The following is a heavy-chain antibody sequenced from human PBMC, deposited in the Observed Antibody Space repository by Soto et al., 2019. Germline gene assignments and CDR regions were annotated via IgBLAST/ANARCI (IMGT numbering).Heavy chain of an antibody. CDR1: GFTFSSYA. Sequence: GGSLRLSCAASGFTFSSYAMSWVRQAPGKGLEWVSAISGSGAGTYYADSVKGRFTISRDNSKNTLYLQMNSLRAEDTAVYYCAKDLTYDFWSGPEDYWGQGTLVTVSS. CDR2: ISGSGAGT. CDR3: AKDLTYDFWSGPEDY. D-gene: IGHD3-3*01. V-gene: IGHV3-23*01. J-gene: IGHJ4*02.